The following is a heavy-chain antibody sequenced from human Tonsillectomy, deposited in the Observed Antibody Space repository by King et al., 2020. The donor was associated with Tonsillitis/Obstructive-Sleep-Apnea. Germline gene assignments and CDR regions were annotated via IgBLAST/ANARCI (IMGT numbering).Heavy chain of an antibody. Sequence: VQLVESGGGVVQPGRSLRLSCTASGFTFSSYALNWVRQAPGKGLEWVAVVSYDGSNKYYTDSVKGCFTISRDNSKNTLYLQMNSLRTEDTAVYYCARDRGSSGWEGWFDPWGQGTLVTGSS. D-gene: IGHD6-19*01. CDR2: VSYDGSNK. J-gene: IGHJ5*02. CDR1: GFTFSSYA. CDR3: ARDRGSSGWEGWFDP. V-gene: IGHV3-30*10.